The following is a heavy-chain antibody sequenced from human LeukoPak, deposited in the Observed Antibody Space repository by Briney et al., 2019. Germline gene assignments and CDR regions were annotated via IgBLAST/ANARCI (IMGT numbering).Heavy chain of an antibody. CDR3: ARDLAIAGAGGSGGYNWFHL. J-gene: IGHJ5*02. Sequence: SETLSLTCAVAGYSISSGYYWGWIRPPPGKGLEWIGIIYHSGSTYYNPSLKSRVTISVDTSKNQFSLKLSSVTAADTAVYYCARDLAIAGAGGSGGYNWFHLWGQGTLVTVSS. V-gene: IGHV4-38-2*02. CDR1: GYSISSGYY. D-gene: IGHD6-13*01. CDR2: IYHSGST.